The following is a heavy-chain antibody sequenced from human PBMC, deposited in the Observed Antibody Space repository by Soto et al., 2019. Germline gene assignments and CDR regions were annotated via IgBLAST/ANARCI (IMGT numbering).Heavy chain of an antibody. J-gene: IGHJ1*01. CDR3: ARWGRTGGLDV. Sequence: QVQLVESGGGVVQPGTSLRVSCVGSGFTFRSYVIHWVRQAPGKGLEWVALTSYDGSDKYYGDSVRGRFTISRDNSRNTVDLQMDRLRLEDTALYYCARWGRTGGLDVWGQGTLVSVSS. CDR1: GFTFRSYV. D-gene: IGHD3-16*01. V-gene: IGHV3-30*19. CDR2: TSYDGSDK.